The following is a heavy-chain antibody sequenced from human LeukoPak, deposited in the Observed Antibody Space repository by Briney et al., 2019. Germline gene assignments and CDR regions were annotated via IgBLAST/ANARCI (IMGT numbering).Heavy chain of an antibody. CDR1: GGSISSSSYY. Sequence: SETLSLTCTVSGGSISSSSYYWGWIRQPPGKGLEWIGSIYYSGSTYYNPSLKSRVTISVDTSKNQFSLKLGSVTAADTAVYYCARRMPVTSIDWGQGTLVTVSS. D-gene: IGHD4-11*01. V-gene: IGHV4-39*01. CDR2: IYYSGST. CDR3: ARRMPVTSID. J-gene: IGHJ4*02.